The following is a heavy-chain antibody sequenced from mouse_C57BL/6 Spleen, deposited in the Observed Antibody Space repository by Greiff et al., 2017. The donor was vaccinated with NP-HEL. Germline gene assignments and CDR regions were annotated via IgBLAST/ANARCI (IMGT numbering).Heavy chain of an antibody. CDR3: ARPGHYYGSSSMDY. J-gene: IGHJ4*01. V-gene: IGHV5-17*01. CDR2: ISSGSSTI. D-gene: IGHD1-1*01. Sequence: EVKLVESGGGLVKPGGSPKLSCAASGFTFSDYGMHWVRQAPEKGLEWVAYISSGSSTIYYADTVKGRFTISRDNAKNTLFLQMTSLRSEDTAMYYCARPGHYYGSSSMDYWGQGTSVTVSS. CDR1: GFTFSDYG.